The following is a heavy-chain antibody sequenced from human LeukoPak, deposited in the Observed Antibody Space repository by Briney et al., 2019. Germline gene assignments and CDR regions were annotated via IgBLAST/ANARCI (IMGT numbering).Heavy chain of an antibody. V-gene: IGHV3-33*01. CDR3: ARDPGGIAVPGLGFAFDI. CDR1: GFTFSSYG. D-gene: IGHD6-19*01. J-gene: IGHJ3*02. CDR2: IWYDGSNK. Sequence: GGSLRLSCAASGFTFSSYGMHWVRQAPGKGLEWVAVIWYDGSNKYYADSVKGRFTISRDNAKNSLFLQMNSLRAEDTAVYYCARDPGGIAVPGLGFAFDIWGQGTMVTVSS.